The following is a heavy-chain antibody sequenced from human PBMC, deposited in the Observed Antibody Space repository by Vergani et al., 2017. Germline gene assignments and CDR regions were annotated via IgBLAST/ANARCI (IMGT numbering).Heavy chain of an antibody. CDR3: AREGLIHSYGMDV. J-gene: IGHJ6*02. Sequence: QVQLVQSGAEVKKPGASVKVSCKASGYTFTGYYMHCVRQAPGQGLEWMRWINPNSGGTNYAQKFLGRDTMTRDTSISTAYMELSRLRSDDTAVYYCAREGLIHSYGMDVWGQGTTVTVSS. D-gene: IGHD5-18*01. CDR1: GYTFTGYY. V-gene: IGHV1-2*02. CDR2: INPNSGGT.